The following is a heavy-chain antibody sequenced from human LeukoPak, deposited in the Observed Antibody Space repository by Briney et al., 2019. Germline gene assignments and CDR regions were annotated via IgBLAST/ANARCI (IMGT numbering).Heavy chain of an antibody. CDR3: ARDGYSSSWGTLDY. V-gene: IGHV3-21*01. Sequence: GGSLRLSCAASGFTFSSYSMNWVRQAPGKGLEWVSSISSSSSYIYYADSVKGRFTISRDNAKNSLYLQMNSLRAGDTAVYYCARDGYSSSWGTLDYWGQGTLVTVSS. J-gene: IGHJ4*02. CDR1: GFTFSSYS. D-gene: IGHD6-13*01. CDR2: ISSSSSYI.